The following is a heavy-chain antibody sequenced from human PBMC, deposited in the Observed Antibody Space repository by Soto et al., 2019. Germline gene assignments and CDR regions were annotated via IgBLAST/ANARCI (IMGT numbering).Heavy chain of an antibody. CDR1: GFTFSSYG. Sequence: GGSLILSCAASGFTFSSYGMHWVRQAPGKGLEWVAVISYDGSNKYYADSVKGRFTISRDNSKNTLYLQMNSLRAEDTAVYYCAVAVAGPTAIGYWGQGTLVTVSS. CDR2: ISYDGSNK. D-gene: IGHD6-19*01. V-gene: IGHV3-30*03. CDR3: AVAVAGPTAIGY. J-gene: IGHJ4*02.